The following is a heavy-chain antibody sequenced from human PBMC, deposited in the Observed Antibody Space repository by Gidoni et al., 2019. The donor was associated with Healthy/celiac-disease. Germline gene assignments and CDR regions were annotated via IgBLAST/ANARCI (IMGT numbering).Heavy chain of an antibody. J-gene: IGHJ6*02. CDR1: GGPISSNY. CDR2: IYTSGST. D-gene: IGHD3-9*01. CDR3: ARDQYYDILTGRITYGMDV. V-gene: IGHV4-4*07. Sequence: QVQLQESGPGLVKPSETLSLTCTGSGGPISSNYWSWIRQPAGKGLEWIGRIYTSGSTNYNPSLKSRVTMSVDTSKNQFSLKLSSVTAADTAVYYCARDQYYDILTGRITYGMDVWGQGTTVTVSS.